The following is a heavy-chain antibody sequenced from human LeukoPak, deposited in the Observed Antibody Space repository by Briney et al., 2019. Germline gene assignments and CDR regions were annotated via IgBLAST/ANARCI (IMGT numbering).Heavy chain of an antibody. J-gene: IGHJ4*02. CDR1: GYTFTGYY. CDR2: INPNSGGT. D-gene: IGHD6-19*01. CDR3: ARDSSGWYIDY. Sequence: GASVKVSCKASGYTFTGYYMHWVRQAPGQGLEWMGWINPNSGGTTYAQKFQGRVTMTRDTSISTAYMELSRLRSDDTAVYYCARDSSGWYIDYWGQETLVTVSS. V-gene: IGHV1-2*02.